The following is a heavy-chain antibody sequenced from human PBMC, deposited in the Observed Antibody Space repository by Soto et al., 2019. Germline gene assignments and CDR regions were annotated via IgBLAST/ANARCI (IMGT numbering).Heavy chain of an antibody. Sequence: QVQLQESGPGLVMPSETLSLTCTVSGDSISSYYWSWIRQPPGKGLEWIGYISFTGSTIYNPSLESRTTISLDTSKNQVSLKLKSVTAADTAVYFCASVGELPVWFDPWGRGTLVTVSS. J-gene: IGHJ5*02. V-gene: IGHV4-59*12. CDR2: ISFTGST. D-gene: IGHD3-10*01. CDR1: GDSISSYY. CDR3: ASVGELPVWFDP.